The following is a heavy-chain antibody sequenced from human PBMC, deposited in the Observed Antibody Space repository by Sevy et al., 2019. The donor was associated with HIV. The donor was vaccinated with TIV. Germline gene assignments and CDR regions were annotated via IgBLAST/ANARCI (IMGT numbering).Heavy chain of an antibody. V-gene: IGHV4-31*03. CDR2: IYYSGSA. CDR3: PRETTARCFDY. CDR1: GGSISSGGYY. J-gene: IGHJ4*02. D-gene: IGHD4-4*01. Sequence: SETLSLTCTVSGGSISSGGYYWSWIRQHPGKGLEWILYIYYSGSAYYNPSLKSRVTMSEDTSKNQFSLKLSSVTAADTAVYYCPRETTARCFDYWGQGTLVTVSS.